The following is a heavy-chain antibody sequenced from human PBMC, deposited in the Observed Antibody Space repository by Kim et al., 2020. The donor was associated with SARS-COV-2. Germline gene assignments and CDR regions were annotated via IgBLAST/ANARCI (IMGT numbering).Heavy chain of an antibody. CDR1: GGSISSSGYY. D-gene: IGHD3-3*01. J-gene: IGHJ4*01. V-gene: IGHV4-31*03. CDR3: ARGRLTIFGVVTWFDY. Sequence: SETLSLTCTVSGGSISSSGYYWGWIRQHPGKGLEWIGYIYYSGSTYYNPSLKSRVTISVDTSKNQFSLKLSSVTAADTAVYYCARGRLTIFGVVTWFDY. CDR2: IYYSGST.